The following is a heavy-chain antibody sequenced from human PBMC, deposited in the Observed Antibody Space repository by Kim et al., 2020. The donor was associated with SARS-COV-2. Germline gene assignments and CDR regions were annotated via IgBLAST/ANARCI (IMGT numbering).Heavy chain of an antibody. Sequence: VSVKSRITINPDTSKNQFSLQLNSVTPEDTAVYYCARVNVAASTYYYFDYWGQGTLVTVSS. V-gene: IGHV6-1*01. D-gene: IGHD6-25*01. J-gene: IGHJ4*02. CDR3: ARVNVAASTYYYFDY.